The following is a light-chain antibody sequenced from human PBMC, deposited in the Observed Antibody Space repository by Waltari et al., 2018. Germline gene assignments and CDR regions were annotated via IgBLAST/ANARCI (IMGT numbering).Light chain of an antibody. V-gene: IGLV1-40*01. CDR1: SYNIGAGYD. CDR2: GNN. J-gene: IGLJ2*01. CDR3: QSYDSRLAVV. Sequence: QSVLTQPPSVSGAPGQRLTISCPGRSYNIGAGYDVHWYQQLPGTAPKLLVYGNNNRPSGVPDRFSGSKSGTSASLAITGLQAEDEADYYCQSYDSRLAVVFGGGTKVTVL.